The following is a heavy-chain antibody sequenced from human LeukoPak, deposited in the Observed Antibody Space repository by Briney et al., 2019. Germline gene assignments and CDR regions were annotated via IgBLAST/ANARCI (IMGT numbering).Heavy chain of an antibody. J-gene: IGHJ6*02. CDR2: ISVSGGST. CDR1: GFTFSNYA. CDR3: AKGAVAGNYYYYGMDV. V-gene: IGHV3-23*01. Sequence: GSLRLSCAASGFTFSNYAMSWVRQAPGKGLEWVSAISVSGGSTYYADSVKGRFTISRDNSKNTLYLQMNSLRAEDTAVYYCAKGAVAGNYYYYGMDVWGQGTTVTVSS. D-gene: IGHD6-19*01.